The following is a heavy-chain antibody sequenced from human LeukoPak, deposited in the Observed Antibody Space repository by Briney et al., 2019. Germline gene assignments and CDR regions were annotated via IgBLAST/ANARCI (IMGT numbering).Heavy chain of an antibody. Sequence: PSETLSLTCTVSGGSISSYSWNWIRQPAGKGLEWIGRLYTRGSTTYNPSLKSRVTMSVDTSKKHFSLELSSVTAADTAVYYCARDQGDYGDHRYFDYWGRGTLVTVSS. J-gene: IGHJ4*02. CDR3: ARDQGDYGDHRYFDY. CDR2: LYTRGST. D-gene: IGHD4-17*01. V-gene: IGHV4-4*07. CDR1: GGSISSYS.